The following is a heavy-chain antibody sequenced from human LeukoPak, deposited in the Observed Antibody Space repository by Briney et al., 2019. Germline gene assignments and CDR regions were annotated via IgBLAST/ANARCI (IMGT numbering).Heavy chain of an antibody. CDR1: GFTFSSYW. V-gene: IGHV3-7*01. Sequence: GGSLRLSCAASGFTFSSYWMSWVRQAPGKGLEWVANIKQDGSEKYYVDSVKGRFTISRDNAKNSLYLQMSSLRAEDTAVYYCASPYCSSTSCSTLHDFWGQGTLVTVSS. CDR2: IKQDGSEK. D-gene: IGHD2-2*01. CDR3: ASPYCSSTSCSTLHDF. J-gene: IGHJ4*02.